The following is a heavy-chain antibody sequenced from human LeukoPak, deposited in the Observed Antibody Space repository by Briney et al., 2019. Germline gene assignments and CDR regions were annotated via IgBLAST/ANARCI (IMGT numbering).Heavy chain of an antibody. D-gene: IGHD2-2*01. Sequence: SETLSLTCSVSGGFNTHYYWSWIRQPPGKGLEWIGYFYHSGSTNYNPSLKSRVTISVDTSKNQFSLKLSSVTAADTAVYYCARAGKYCSSTSCYPPYYYYYMDVWGKGTTVTVSS. CDR3: ARAGKYCSSTSCYPPYYYYYMDV. J-gene: IGHJ6*03. CDR2: FYHSGST. V-gene: IGHV4-59*12. CDR1: GGFNTHYY.